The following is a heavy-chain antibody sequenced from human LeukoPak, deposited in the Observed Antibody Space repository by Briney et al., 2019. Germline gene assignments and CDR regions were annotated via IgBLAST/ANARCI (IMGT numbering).Heavy chain of an antibody. V-gene: IGHV3-11*01. CDR2: ISSSGSTI. D-gene: IGHD2-2*01. J-gene: IGHJ5*02. CDR3: AREGYQLPLGWFDP. Sequence: GGSLRPSCAASGFTFSDYYMSWIRQAPGKGLEWVSYISSSGSTIYYADSVKGRFTISRDNAKNSLYLQMNSLRAEDTAVYYCAREGYQLPLGWFDPWGQGTLVTVSS. CDR1: GFTFSDYY.